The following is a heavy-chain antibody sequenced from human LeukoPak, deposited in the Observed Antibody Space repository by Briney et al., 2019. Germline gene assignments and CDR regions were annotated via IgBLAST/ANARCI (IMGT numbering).Heavy chain of an antibody. CDR2: IKKDGIEK. J-gene: IGHJ4*02. V-gene: IGHV3-7*01. Sequence: PGGSLRLSCATSGFTFSDYYMSWIRQAPGKGLEWVANIKKDGIEKYYVESVKGRFTISRDNAKNSLYLQMNSLGAEDTAVYYCARGRYSSRSGGYYFDIWGQGTLVTVSS. CDR1: GFTFSDYY. CDR3: ARGRYSSRSGGYYFDI. D-gene: IGHD2-2*01.